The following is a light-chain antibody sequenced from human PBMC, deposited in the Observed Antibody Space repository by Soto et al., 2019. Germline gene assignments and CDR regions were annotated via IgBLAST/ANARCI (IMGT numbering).Light chain of an antibody. V-gene: IGLV2-14*01. CDR3: SSYTTSSTYV. CDR2: EVS. CDR1: SSDVGYYDY. J-gene: IGLJ1*01. Sequence: QSALTQPASVSGSPGQSITISCTGTSSDVGYYDYVSWYQQHPDKAPKLMIYEVSNRPSGVSNRFSGSKSGNTASLTISGLQAEDEADYYCSSYTTSSTYVFGPGTKVTVL.